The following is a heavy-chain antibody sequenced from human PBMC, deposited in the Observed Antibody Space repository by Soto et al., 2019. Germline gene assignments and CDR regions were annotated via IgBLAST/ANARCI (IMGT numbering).Heavy chain of an antibody. CDR3: AHLVRGGESRYAAPGFGY. CDR1: ESAFSNYS. Sequence: EVQLVESGGGLVQPGGSLRLSCAASESAFSNYSMNWVRQAPGKGLEWVSYISSRGSTIYYVDSVKGRFTISRDNAKNSLYLQMNSLRDEDTAVYFCAHLVRGGESRYAAPGFGYWGQGTLVTVSS. V-gene: IGHV3-48*02. J-gene: IGHJ4*02. D-gene: IGHD2-2*01. CDR2: ISSRGSTI.